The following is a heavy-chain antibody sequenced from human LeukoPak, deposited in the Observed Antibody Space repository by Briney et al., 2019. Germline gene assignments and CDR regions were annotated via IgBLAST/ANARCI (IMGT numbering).Heavy chain of an antibody. CDR2: IYSGGNT. J-gene: IGHJ4*02. CDR3: AREGYGSGSEPDFDY. Sequence: SETLSLTCPVSGGSISTYSWSWIRQPPGKGLDWIGSIYSGGNTNYSPSFRRRVTISVDTSKNQLSLKLSSVTAADPAVYYCAREGYGSGSEPDFDYWGQGTLVTVSS. D-gene: IGHD3-10*01. CDR1: GGSISTYS. V-gene: IGHV4-59*12.